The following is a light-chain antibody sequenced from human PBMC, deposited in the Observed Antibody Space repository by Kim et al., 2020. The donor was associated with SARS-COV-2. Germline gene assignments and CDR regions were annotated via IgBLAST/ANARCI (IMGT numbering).Light chain of an antibody. CDR3: NSRDRSGNYVV. J-gene: IGLJ2*01. Sequence: SSELTQDPAVSVALGQTVRITCQGDSLRTYYASWYQQKAGQAPVLAIYGEDNRPSGIPDRFSGSNSGNTASLTITLAQAEDEADYYCNSRDRSGNYVVFG. CDR2: GED. V-gene: IGLV3-19*01. CDR1: SLRTYY.